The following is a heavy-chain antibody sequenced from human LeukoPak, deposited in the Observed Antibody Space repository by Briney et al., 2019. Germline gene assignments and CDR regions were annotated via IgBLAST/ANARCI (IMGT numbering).Heavy chain of an antibody. CDR3: AGYGSGSFDY. D-gene: IGHD3-10*01. CDR1: GGSFSGYY. CDR2: INHSGST. V-gene: IGHV4-34*01. J-gene: IGHJ4*02. Sequence: SETLSLTCAVYGGSFSGYYWSWIRQPPGKGLEWIGEINHSGSTNYNPSLKSRVTISVDTSKNQFSLKLSSVTAADTAVYYCAGYGSGSFDYWGQGTLVTVSS.